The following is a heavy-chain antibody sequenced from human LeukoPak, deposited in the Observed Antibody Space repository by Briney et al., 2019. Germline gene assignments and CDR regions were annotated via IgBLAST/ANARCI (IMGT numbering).Heavy chain of an antibody. CDR2: INTDGSST. D-gene: IGHD4-23*01. J-gene: IGHJ4*02. V-gene: IGHV3-74*01. CDR1: GFTFSSYW. CDR3: ARAYGGNVHSDY. Sequence: GGSLRLSCAASGFTFSSYWMHWVRQAPGKGLVWVARINTDGSSTTYADSVKGRFTISRDNAKSTLYLQMNSLRAEDTAVYYCARAYGGNVHSDYWGQGTLATVSS.